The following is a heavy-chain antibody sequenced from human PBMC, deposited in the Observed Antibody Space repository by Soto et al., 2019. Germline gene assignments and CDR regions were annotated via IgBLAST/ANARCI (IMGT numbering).Heavy chain of an antibody. CDR1: GYTFTSYG. V-gene: IGHV1-18*01. CDR3: AREYCSGGSCYAHYYYGMDV. D-gene: IGHD2-15*01. CDR2: ISAYNGNT. J-gene: IGHJ6*02. Sequence: QVQLVQSGAEVKKPGASVKVSCKASGYTFTSYGISWVRQAPGQGLEWMGWISAYNGNTNYAQKLQGRATMTTDTSTSTAYMELRSLRSDDTAVYYCAREYCSGGSCYAHYYYGMDVWGQGTTVTVSS.